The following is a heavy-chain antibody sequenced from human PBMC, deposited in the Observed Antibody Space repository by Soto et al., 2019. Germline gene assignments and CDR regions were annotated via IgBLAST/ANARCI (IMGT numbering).Heavy chain of an antibody. J-gene: IGHJ5*02. Sequence: SETLSLTCTVSGGSISSSSYYWGWIRQPPGKGLEWIGYIYYSGSTNYNPSLKSRVTISVDTSKNQSSLKLSSVTAADTAVYYCARTSEERWFDPWGQGTLVTVSS. V-gene: IGHV4-61*05. CDR2: IYYSGST. CDR3: ARTSEERWFDP. CDR1: GGSISSSSYY.